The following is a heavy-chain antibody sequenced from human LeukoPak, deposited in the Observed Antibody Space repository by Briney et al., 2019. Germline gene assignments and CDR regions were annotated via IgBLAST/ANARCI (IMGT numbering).Heavy chain of an antibody. CDR3: ARVPNYYDSNAFDI. D-gene: IGHD3-22*01. Sequence: SETLSLTCAVYGGSFSGYYWSWIRQPPGKGLEWIGEINHSGSTDYNPSLKSRVTISVDTSKNQFSLKLSSVTAADTAVYYCARVPNYYDSNAFDIWGQGTMVTVSS. J-gene: IGHJ3*02. V-gene: IGHV4-34*01. CDR2: INHSGST. CDR1: GGSFSGYY.